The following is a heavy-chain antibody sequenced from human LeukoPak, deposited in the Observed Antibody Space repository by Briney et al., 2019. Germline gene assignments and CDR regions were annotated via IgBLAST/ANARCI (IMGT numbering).Heavy chain of an antibody. D-gene: IGHD1-26*01. V-gene: IGHV4-38-2*01. CDR1: GYSISSGYY. CDR2: IYHSGST. J-gene: IGHJ4*02. CDR3: ARSVYSRGSYRYYFDY. Sequence: PSETLSLTCAVSGYSISSGYYWGWIRQPPGKGLEWIGSIYHSGSTYYNPSLKSRVTISVDTSKSQFSLKLSSVTAADTAVYYCARSVYSRGSYRYYFDYWGQGTLVTVSS.